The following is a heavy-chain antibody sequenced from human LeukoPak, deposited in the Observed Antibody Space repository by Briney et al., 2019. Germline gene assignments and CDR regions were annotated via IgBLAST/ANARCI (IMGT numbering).Heavy chain of an antibody. CDR3: AKSGGDYGFDY. V-gene: IGHV3-30*04. D-gene: IGHD4-17*01. Sequence: GRSLRLSCSGSGFNFHDYAVTWVRQAPGKGLEWVAVISYDGSNKYYADSVKGRFTISRDNSKNTLYLQMNSLRAEDTAVYYCAKSGGDYGFDYWGQGTLVTVSS. CDR2: ISYDGSNK. J-gene: IGHJ4*02. CDR1: GFNFHDYA.